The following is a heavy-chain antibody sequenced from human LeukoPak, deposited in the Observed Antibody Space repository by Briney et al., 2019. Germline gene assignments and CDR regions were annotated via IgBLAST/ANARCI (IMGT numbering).Heavy chain of an antibody. V-gene: IGHV4-34*01. Sequence: SETLSLTCAVYGGSFSGYYWSWIRQPPGKGLEWIGEINHSGSTNYNPSLKSRVTISVDTSKNQFSLKLSSVTAADTAVYYCARGIYCSGGSCYSFYYFDYWGQGTLVTVSS. CDR2: INHSGST. CDR1: GGSFSGYY. D-gene: IGHD2-15*01. J-gene: IGHJ4*02. CDR3: ARGIYCSGGSCYSFYYFDY.